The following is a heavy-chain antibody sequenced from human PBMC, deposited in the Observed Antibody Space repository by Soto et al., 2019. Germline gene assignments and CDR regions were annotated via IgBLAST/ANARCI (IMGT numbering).Heavy chain of an antibody. CDR2: LYTSGST. CDR1: GGSISSYY. D-gene: IGHD3-10*01. Sequence: PSETLSLTCTVSGGSISSYYWSWIRQPAGKGLEWIGRLYTSGSTNYNPSLKSRVTMSVDTSKNQFSLKLSSVTAADTAVYYCARDLGSGSSKRYYYYYGMDVWGQGTTVTVSS. J-gene: IGHJ6*02. V-gene: IGHV4-4*07. CDR3: ARDLGSGSSKRYYYYYGMDV.